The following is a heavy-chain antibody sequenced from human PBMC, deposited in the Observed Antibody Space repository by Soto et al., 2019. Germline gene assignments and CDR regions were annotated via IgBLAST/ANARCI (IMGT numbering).Heavy chain of an antibody. CDR2: IWHDGSRK. CDR3: ARDDGITFLNY. Sequence: QVQLVESGGGVVQPGRSLRLSCTASGFDFSSHGFHWVRQAPGKGLEWVSAIWHDGSRKYYADSVKGRFTVSRDDPKSTLYLQMNSLRAEDTAVYHCARDDGITFLNYWGQGTLVTVSS. J-gene: IGHJ4*02. V-gene: IGHV3-33*01. CDR1: GFDFSSHG. D-gene: IGHD1-20*01.